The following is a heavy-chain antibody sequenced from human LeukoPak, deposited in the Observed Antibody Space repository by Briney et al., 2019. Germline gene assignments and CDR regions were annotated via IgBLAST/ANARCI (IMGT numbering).Heavy chain of an antibody. Sequence: GGSLRLSCAASGITFGSYWMHWVRQAPGKGLVWVSRINGDGSSTNYADSVKGRFTISRDNAKNSLYLQMNSLRAEDTAVYYCARVRGYPYYFDYWGQGTLVTVSS. CDR3: ARVRGYPYYFDY. J-gene: IGHJ4*02. V-gene: IGHV3-74*01. CDR1: GITFGSYW. D-gene: IGHD5-12*01. CDR2: INGDGSST.